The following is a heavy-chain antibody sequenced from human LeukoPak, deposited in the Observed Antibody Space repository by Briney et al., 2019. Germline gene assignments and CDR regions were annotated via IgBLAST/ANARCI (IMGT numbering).Heavy chain of an antibody. CDR2: IKEDGSAE. CDR1: GFTFSNYW. D-gene: IGHD5-18*01. V-gene: IGHV3-7*01. Sequence: GGSLRLSCAASGFTSGFTFSNYWMSWVRQAPGKGLEWVANIKEDGSAEFYVDSVKGRFTISRDNAKNSLYLQMNSLRAEDTAVYYCATSRDAPMQTGGQGTLVTVSS. J-gene: IGHJ4*02. CDR3: ATSRDAPMQT.